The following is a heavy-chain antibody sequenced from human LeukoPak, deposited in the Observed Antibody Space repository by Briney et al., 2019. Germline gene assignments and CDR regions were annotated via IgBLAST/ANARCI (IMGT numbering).Heavy chain of an antibody. D-gene: IGHD4-23*01. Sequence: GGSLRLSCAVSGFTFSSYSMNWVRQAPGKGLEWVSSIGSSSSSIYYADSVKGRFTISRDNAKNSLYLQMNSLRAEDTAVYYCARESGGNFGEAFDIWGQGTMVTVSS. CDR3: ARESGGNFGEAFDI. CDR1: GFTFSSYS. V-gene: IGHV3-21*01. CDR2: IGSSSSSI. J-gene: IGHJ3*02.